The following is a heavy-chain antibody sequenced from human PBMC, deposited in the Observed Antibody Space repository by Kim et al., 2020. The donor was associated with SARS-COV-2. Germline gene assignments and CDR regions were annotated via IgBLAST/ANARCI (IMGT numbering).Heavy chain of an antibody. CDR2: IKQDGSEK. Sequence: GGSLRLSCAASGFTFSNYWMPWVRQAPGKGLEWVANIKQDGSEKNYVDSVKGRFTISRDNAKNSLYLQMNSLRAEDTAVYYCARCPGGAYDFWSTYSGAHYYYGKGVWGQETTVTVSS. J-gene: IGHJ6*02. D-gene: IGHD3-3*01. CDR1: GFTFSNYW. V-gene: IGHV3-7*01. CDR3: ARCPGGAYDFWSTYSGAHYYYGKGV.